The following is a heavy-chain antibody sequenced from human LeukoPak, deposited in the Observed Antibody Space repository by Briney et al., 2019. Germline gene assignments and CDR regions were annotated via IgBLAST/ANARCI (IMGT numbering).Heavy chain of an antibody. CDR2: INPSGGST. Sequence: ASVKVSCKASGYTFTSYYMHWVRQAPGQGLEWMGIINPSGGSTSYAQKFQGRATMTRDMSTSTVYMELSSLRAEDTAVYYCARESDYYDSSGYNDAFDIWGQGTMVTVSS. CDR1: GYTFTSYY. D-gene: IGHD3-22*01. J-gene: IGHJ3*02. V-gene: IGHV1-46*01. CDR3: ARESDYYDSSGYNDAFDI.